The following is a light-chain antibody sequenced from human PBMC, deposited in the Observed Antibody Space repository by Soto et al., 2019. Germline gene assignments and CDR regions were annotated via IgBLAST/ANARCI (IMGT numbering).Light chain of an antibody. CDR2: LERSGSY. CDR3: ETWDSNTHTV. CDR1: SGHNTYT. Sequence: QPLLTQSSSASASLGSSVKLTCTLSSGHNTYTIAWHQQQPGKAPRYLMKLERSGSYDKGSGVPDRFSGSSSGADRYLTISNLQSEDEADYYCETWDSNTHTVFGGGTQLTVL. J-gene: IGLJ7*01. V-gene: IGLV4-60*03.